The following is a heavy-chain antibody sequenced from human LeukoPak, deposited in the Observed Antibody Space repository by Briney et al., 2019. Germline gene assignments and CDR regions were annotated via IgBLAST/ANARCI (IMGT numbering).Heavy chain of an antibody. V-gene: IGHV4-61*02. CDR3: ARVRYGSGSYRAFDI. CDR1: GGSFSSGDYS. Sequence: TSETLPLTCTVSGGSFSSGDYSWNWIRQPAGQGLEWIGRLFSSGTTNYNPSLKSRVTISGDTSNNQFSLKLTSVTAADTAVYYCARVRYGSGSYRAFDIWGQGTMVTVSS. J-gene: IGHJ3*02. CDR2: LFSSGTT. D-gene: IGHD3-10*01.